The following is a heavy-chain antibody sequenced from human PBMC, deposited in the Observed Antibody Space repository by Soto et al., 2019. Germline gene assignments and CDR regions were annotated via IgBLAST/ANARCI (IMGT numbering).Heavy chain of an antibody. CDR3: AGYRSSSYDAFDI. D-gene: IGHD6-6*01. CDR1: SYTFNTFG. J-gene: IGHJ3*02. CDR2: ISAQKGNT. V-gene: IGHV1-18*01. Sequence: GASVKVSCKASSYTFNTFGISWVRQAPGQGLEWMGWISAQKGNTNYAQSLQGRLTMTIDTSTSTAYMELRSLRSDDTAVYYCAGYRSSSYDAFDIWGQGIMVTVSS.